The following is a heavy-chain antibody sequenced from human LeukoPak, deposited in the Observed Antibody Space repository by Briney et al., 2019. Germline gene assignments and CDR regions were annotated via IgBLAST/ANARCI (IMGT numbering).Heavy chain of an antibody. Sequence: PGGSLRLSCAASGFTFSTYWMTWVRQAPGKGLEWVANIKQDGSENYYVDSVKGRFTVSRDNAKNSLYLQMNSLGAEDTAVYYCARGSAWSRHWGQGTLVSASS. CDR3: ARGSAWSRH. CDR2: IKQDGSEN. V-gene: IGHV3-7*04. CDR1: GFTFSTYW. D-gene: IGHD3-3*01. J-gene: IGHJ4*02.